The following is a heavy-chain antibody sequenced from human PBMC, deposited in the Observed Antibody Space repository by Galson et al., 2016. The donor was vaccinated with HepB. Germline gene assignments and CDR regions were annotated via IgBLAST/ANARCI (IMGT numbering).Heavy chain of an antibody. CDR3: ARVRLRFLEWLPQDDWYFDL. Sequence: SLRLSCAGSGFTFSNYSMNWVRQAPGKGLEWVSDISSSSSNIYYADSVQGRFTISRDNAKNSLYLQMNSLRDEDTAVYYCARVRLRFLEWLPQDDWYFDLWGRGTLVTVS. V-gene: IGHV3-48*02. CDR2: ISSSSSNI. D-gene: IGHD3-3*01. J-gene: IGHJ2*01. CDR1: GFTFSNYS.